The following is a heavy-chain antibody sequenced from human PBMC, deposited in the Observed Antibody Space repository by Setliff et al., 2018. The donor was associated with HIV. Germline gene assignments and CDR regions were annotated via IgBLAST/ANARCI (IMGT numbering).Heavy chain of an antibody. V-gene: IGHV4-39*01. CDR3: ARHGGRDQINWFDP. Sequence: ASETLSLTCTVSDDSVSTIGYHWGWIRQPPGWGLGWIGSIYYSGTTFYNPSLKSRVFISIDASKNQFSLRLSSLTAADTALYYCARHGGRDQINWFDPWGQGTLVTVSS. J-gene: IGHJ5*02. D-gene: IGHD2-21*02. CDR1: DDSVSTIGYH. CDR2: IYYSGTT.